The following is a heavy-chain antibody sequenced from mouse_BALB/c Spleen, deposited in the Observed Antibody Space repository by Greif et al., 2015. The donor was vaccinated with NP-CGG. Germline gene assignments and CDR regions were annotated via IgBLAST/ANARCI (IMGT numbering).Heavy chain of an antibody. CDR1: GFNIKDYY. CDR3: NARGAGPHYYAMDY. V-gene: IGHV14-4*02. Sequence: EVQLQESGAELVRSGASVKLSCTASGFNIKDYYMHWVKQRPEQGLEWIGWIDPENGDTEYAPKFQGKATMTADTSSNTAYLQLSSLTSEDTAVYYCNARGAGPHYYAMDYWGQGTSVTVSS. J-gene: IGHJ4*01. CDR2: IDPENGDT.